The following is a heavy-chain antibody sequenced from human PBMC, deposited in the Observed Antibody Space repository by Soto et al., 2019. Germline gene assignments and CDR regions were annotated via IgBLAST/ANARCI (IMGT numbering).Heavy chain of an antibody. D-gene: IGHD3-10*01. J-gene: IGHJ6*02. CDR2: ISSSSSSI. V-gene: IGHV3-21*01. Sequence: NPGGSLRLSCAASGFTFSSYSMHWVRQAPGMGLEWVSFISSSSSSIYYADSVKDRFTISRDNAKNSLHLQMNSLRAEDTAVYYCASGSPIWFGELLYGMDVWGQGTSVTVSS. CDR3: ASGSPIWFGELLYGMDV. CDR1: GFTFSSYS.